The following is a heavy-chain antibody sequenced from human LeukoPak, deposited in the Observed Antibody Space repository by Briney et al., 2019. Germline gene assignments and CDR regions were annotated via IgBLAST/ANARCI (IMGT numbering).Heavy chain of an antibody. CDR2: IIPILGIA. V-gene: IGHV1-69*04. J-gene: IGHJ6*02. Sequence: ASVKVSCKASGGTFSSYAISWVRQAPGQGLEWMGRIIPILGIANYAQKFQGRVTITADKSTSTAYMELSSLRSEDTAVYYCAREQVVVVITAYYYGMDVWGQGTTVTVSS. CDR3: AREQVVVVITAYYYGMDV. D-gene: IGHD3-22*01. CDR1: GGTFSSYA.